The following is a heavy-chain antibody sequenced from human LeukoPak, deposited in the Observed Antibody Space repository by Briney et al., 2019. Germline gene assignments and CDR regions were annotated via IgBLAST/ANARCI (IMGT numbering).Heavy chain of an antibody. D-gene: IGHD1-1*01. CDR3: ARRRVTGTNTYFYYYMDV. V-gene: IGHV4-59*01. CDR1: GGSISNNY. CDR2: IYYTGST. Sequence: SETLSLTCTVSGGSISNNYWSWIRQPPEKGLEWVGYIYYTGSTNYNPSLKSRVTISLDTSKNQFSLKLSFVTAADTAVYYCARRRVTGTNTYFYYYMDVWGKGTTVTVSS. J-gene: IGHJ6*03.